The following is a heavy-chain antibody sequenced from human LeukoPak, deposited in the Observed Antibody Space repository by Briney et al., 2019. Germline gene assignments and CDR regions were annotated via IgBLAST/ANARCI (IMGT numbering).Heavy chain of an antibody. CDR1: GFTFSSYG. CDR3: AKGGYSSGWGSSDY. D-gene: IGHD6-19*01. CDR2: ISYDGSNK. V-gene: IGHV3-30*18. J-gene: IGHJ4*02. Sequence: PGGSLRLSCAASGFTFSSYGMHWVRQAPGKGLEWVAVISYDGSNKYYADSVKGRFTISRDNSKNTLYLQMNSLRAEDTAVYYCAKGGYSSGWGSSDYWGQGTLVTVSS.